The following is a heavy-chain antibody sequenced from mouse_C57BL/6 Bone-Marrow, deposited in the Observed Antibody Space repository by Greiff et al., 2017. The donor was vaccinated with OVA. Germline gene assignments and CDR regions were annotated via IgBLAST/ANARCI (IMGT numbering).Heavy chain of an antibody. CDR1: GFTFSSYA. CDR3: TRVGYYDYAMDY. J-gene: IGHJ4*01. D-gene: IGHD2-3*01. CDR2: ISSGGDYI. V-gene: IGHV5-9-1*02. Sequence: EVKLVESGEGLVKPGGSLKLSCAASGFTFSSYAMSWVRQTPEKRLEWVAYISSGGDYIYSADTVKGRFTISRDNARNTLYLQMSSLKSEDTAMYYCTRVGYYDYAMDYWGQGTSVTVSS.